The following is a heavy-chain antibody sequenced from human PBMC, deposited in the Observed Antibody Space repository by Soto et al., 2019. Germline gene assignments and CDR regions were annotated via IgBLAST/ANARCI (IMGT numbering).Heavy chain of an antibody. CDR1: GFTFISYW. J-gene: IGHJ5*02. CDR3: ASSVAYSHIAGHFDP. V-gene: IGHV3-7*03. Sequence: GGSLRLSCASSGFTFISYWMSWVRQAPGKGLEWVANIKQDGSEKYYVDSVKGRFTISRDNAKNSLYLQMNSLRAEDTAVYYCASSVAYSHIAGHFDPWGQGTLVTVSS. D-gene: IGHD6-13*01. CDR2: IKQDGSEK.